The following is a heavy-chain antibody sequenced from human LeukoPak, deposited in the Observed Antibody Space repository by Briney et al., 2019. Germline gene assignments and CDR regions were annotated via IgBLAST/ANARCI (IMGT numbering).Heavy chain of an antibody. CDR1: GFTFSRYA. D-gene: IGHD4-17*01. Sequence: GGSLRLSCAASGFTFSRYAMHWVRQAPGKGLEWVAVMSSDGSKKYYADSVKGRFTISRDNSKNTLYLQMNSLRAEDRAVYYCAKKFTGTTVISGDYFDYWGQGTLVTVSS. CDR3: AKKFTGTTVISGDYFDY. V-gene: IGHV3-30-3*02. CDR2: MSSDGSKK. J-gene: IGHJ4*02.